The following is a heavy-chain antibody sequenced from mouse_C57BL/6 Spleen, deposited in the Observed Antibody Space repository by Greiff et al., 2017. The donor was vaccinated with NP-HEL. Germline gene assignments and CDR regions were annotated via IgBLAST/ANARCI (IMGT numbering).Heavy chain of an antibody. CDR1: GYSITSGYY. CDR2: ISYDGSN. CDR3: ARDHGSSYPHWYFDV. Sequence: EVQLVESGPGLVKPSQSLSLTCSVTGYSITSGYYWNWIRQFPGNKLEWMGYISYDGSNNYNPSLKNRISITRDTSKNQFFLKLNSVTTEDTATYYCARDHGSSYPHWYFDVWGTGTTVTVSS. J-gene: IGHJ1*03. V-gene: IGHV3-6*01. D-gene: IGHD1-1*01.